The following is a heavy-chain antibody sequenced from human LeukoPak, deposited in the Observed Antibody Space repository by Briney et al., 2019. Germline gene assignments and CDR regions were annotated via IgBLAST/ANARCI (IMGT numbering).Heavy chain of an antibody. CDR2: INPGDSDT. D-gene: IGHD3-10*01. J-gene: IGHJ4*02. CDR3: ARLLVRGNTEDY. V-gene: IGHV5-51*01. Sequence: GESLKTSGKGSGYSFSNSWIGGVRQMPGKGLEGMGIINPGDSDTRYSPSFQGQVTISADKSISTAYLQWNSLKASDTAMYYCARLLVRGNTEDYWGQGTLVTVSS. CDR1: GYSFSNSW.